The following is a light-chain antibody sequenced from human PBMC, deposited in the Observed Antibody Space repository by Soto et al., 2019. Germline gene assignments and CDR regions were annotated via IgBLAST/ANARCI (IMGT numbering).Light chain of an antibody. CDR2: EVS. J-gene: IGLJ1*01. CDR3: CSYAGSRV. CDR1: SSDVGAYDY. Sequence: QSALTQPPSASGSPGQSVTISCTGTSSDVGAYDYVSWYQQHPGKAPKLMIYEVSKRPSGVPDRFSGSKSGNTASLTVSGLQAEDEADYYCCSYAGSRVFGTGTKLTVL. V-gene: IGLV2-8*01.